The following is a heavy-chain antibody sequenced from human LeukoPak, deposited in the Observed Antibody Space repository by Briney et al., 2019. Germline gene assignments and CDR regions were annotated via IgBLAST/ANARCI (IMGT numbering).Heavy chain of an antibody. D-gene: IGHD5-18*01. V-gene: IGHV1-69*13. Sequence: SVKVSCKVSGYTLTELSMHWVRQAPGQGLEWMGGIIPIFGTANYAQKFQGRVTITADESTSTAYMELSSLRSEDTAVYYCAREGIQLSQGYFNYWGQGTLVTVSS. J-gene: IGHJ4*02. CDR3: AREGIQLSQGYFNY. CDR1: GYTLTELS. CDR2: IIPIFGTA.